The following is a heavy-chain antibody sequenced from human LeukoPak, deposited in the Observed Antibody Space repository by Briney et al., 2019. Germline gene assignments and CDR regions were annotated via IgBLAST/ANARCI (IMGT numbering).Heavy chain of an antibody. CDR3: ARLLGEQWLVLVY. Sequence: GESLKISCKGSGYSFTSYWIGWVRQMPGKGLEWIGIIYPGYSDTRYSPSFQGQLTISPDKSRGTAYLQWSSLKASENAMYYCARLLGEQWLVLVYWGQGTLVTVSS. V-gene: IGHV5-51*01. CDR1: GYSFTSYW. D-gene: IGHD6-19*01. CDR2: IYPGYSDT. J-gene: IGHJ4*02.